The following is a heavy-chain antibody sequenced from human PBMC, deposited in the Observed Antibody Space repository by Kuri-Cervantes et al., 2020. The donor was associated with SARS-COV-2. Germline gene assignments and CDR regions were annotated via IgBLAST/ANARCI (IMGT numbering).Heavy chain of an antibody. CDR3: ARETRPFTGDKNTPRGGYFDY. Sequence: SVKVSCKASGGTFSSYAISWARQAPGQGLEWMGGIIPIFGTANYAQKFQGRVTITTDESTSTAYMELSSLRSEDTAVYYCARETRPFTGDKNTPRGGYFDYWGQGTLVTVSS. D-gene: IGHD7-27*01. V-gene: IGHV1-69*05. CDR1: GGTFSSYA. CDR2: IIPIFGTA. J-gene: IGHJ4*02.